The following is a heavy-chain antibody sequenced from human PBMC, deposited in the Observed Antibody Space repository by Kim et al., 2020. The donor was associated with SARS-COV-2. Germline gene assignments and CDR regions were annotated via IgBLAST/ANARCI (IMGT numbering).Heavy chain of an antibody. CDR2: IKGDGSEK. J-gene: IGHJ4*02. CDR1: GFTFNTHW. D-gene: IGHD2-21*02. CDR3: VGTGMYSY. V-gene: IGHV3-7*01. Sequence: GGSLRLSCVASGFTFNTHWMQWVRQAPGKGLEWVASIKGDGSEKTYLDSVKGRFTISRDNAVTSLYLQMDSLRVDDTAAYYCVGTGMYSYWGQGTLVTGS.